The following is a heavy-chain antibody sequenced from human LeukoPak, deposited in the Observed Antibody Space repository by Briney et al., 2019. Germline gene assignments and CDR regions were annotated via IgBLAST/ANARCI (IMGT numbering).Heavy chain of an antibody. J-gene: IGHJ4*02. Sequence: GGSLRLSCAASGFTVSSYWMHWVRQAPGKGLVWVSRINSDGSSTSYADSVKGRFTISRDNAKNTLYLQMNSLRAEDTAVYYCARDPGLGSIDYWGQGTLVTVSS. V-gene: IGHV3-74*01. CDR2: INSDGSST. D-gene: IGHD1-26*01. CDR1: GFTVSSYW. CDR3: ARDPGLGSIDY.